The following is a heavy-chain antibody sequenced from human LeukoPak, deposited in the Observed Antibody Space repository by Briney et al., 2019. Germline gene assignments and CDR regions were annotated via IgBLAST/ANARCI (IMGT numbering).Heavy chain of an antibody. V-gene: IGHV4-30-2*01. CDR2: IYDGGRP. D-gene: IGHD6-13*01. CDR3: VRGSSSSWYYFDS. J-gene: IGHJ4*02. Sequence: SQTLFLTCTVSGGSVTSGGYSWNWIRQTPTKALEWIGYIYDGGRPYYNPSVESRVTISMDRSKDQFSLELTSVTAADTAVYYCVRGSSSSWYYFDSWGQGTLVTVSA. CDR1: GGSVTSGGYS.